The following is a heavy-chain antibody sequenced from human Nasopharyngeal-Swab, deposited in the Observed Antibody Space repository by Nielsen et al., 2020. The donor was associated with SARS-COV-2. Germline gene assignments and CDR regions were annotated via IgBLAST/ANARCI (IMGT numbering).Heavy chain of an antibody. Sequence: ESLKISCAASGFTFSSHSMNWVRQAPGKGLEWVSSISSSSSYIYYADSVKGRFTISRDNAKNSLYLQMNSLRAEDTAVYYCASPRGYYDSSGAFDYWGQGTLVTVSS. J-gene: IGHJ4*02. CDR1: GFTFSSHS. V-gene: IGHV3-21*01. CDR2: ISSSSSYI. D-gene: IGHD3-22*01. CDR3: ASPRGYYDSSGAFDY.